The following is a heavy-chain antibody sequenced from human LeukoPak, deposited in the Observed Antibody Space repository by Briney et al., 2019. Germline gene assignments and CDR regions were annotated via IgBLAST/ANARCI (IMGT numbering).Heavy chain of an antibody. D-gene: IGHD3-16*01. V-gene: IGHV3-48*03. J-gene: IGHJ3*02. Sequence: GGSLRLSCAASGFTFSSYEMNWVRQAPGKGLEWVSYISSSGSTIYYADSVKGRFTISRDNAKNSLYLQMNSLRAEDTAVYYCALLPGGSLAFDIWGQGTVVAVSS. CDR1: GFTFSSYE. CDR3: ALLPGGSLAFDI. CDR2: ISSSGSTI.